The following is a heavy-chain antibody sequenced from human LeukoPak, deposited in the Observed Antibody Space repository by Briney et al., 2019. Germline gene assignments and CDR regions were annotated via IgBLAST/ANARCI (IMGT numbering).Heavy chain of an antibody. CDR1: GGTFSSYA. CDR3: ARGAPYYYDSSGYYYKYNWFDP. CDR2: IIPIFGTA. Sequence: SVKVSCKASGGTFSSYAISWVRQAPGQGLEWMGGIIPIFGTANYAQKFQGRVTITTDESTSTAYMELSSLRSEDTAVYYCARGAPYYYDSSGYYYKYNWFDPWGQGTLVTVFS. J-gene: IGHJ5*02. D-gene: IGHD3-22*01. V-gene: IGHV1-69*05.